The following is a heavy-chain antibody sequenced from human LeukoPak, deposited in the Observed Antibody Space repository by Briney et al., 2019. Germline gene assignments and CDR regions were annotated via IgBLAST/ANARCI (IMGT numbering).Heavy chain of an antibody. CDR1: GGSISSSSYY. CDR2: IYYSGST. D-gene: IGHD4-11*01. CDR3: ARAIGAKSDYSNYTTLIYYGMDV. J-gene: IGHJ6*02. V-gene: IGHV4-39*01. Sequence: SETLSLTCTVSGGSISSSSYYWGWIRQPPGKGLEWIGSIYYSGSTYYNPSLKSRVTISVGTSKNQFSLKLSSVTAADTAVYYCARAIGAKSDYSNYTTLIYYGMDVWGQGTTVTVSS.